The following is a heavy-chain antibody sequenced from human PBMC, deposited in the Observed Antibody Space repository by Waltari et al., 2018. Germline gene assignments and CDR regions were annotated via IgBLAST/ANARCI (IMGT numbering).Heavy chain of an antibody. D-gene: IGHD6-13*01. V-gene: IGHV1-24*01. CDR3: ATGAAYGYSAHGPLS. CDR2: FDPEDGET. Sequence: QVQLVQSGAEVKKPGSSVKVSCKASGGTFSSYAISWVRQAPGQGLEWMGGFDPEDGETIYAQKFQGRVTMTEDTSTDTAYMELSSLRSEDTAVYYCATGAAYGYSAHGPLSWGQGTLVTVSS. J-gene: IGHJ4*02. CDR1: GGTFSSYA.